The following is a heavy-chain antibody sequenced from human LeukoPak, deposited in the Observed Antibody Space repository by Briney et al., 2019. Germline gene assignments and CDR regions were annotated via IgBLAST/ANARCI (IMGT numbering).Heavy chain of an antibody. V-gene: IGHV1-8*01. CDR2: MNPNSGNT. CDR1: GYTFTSYD. J-gene: IGHJ5*02. CDR3: ARGSRGGDNWFDP. D-gene: IGHD3-10*01. Sequence: ASVKVSCKASGYTFTSYDINWVGQATGQGREWMGWMNPNSGNTGYAQKFQGRGTMTRNTSKSTAYMELSSLRSEDTAVYYCARGSRGGDNWFDPWGQGTLVTVSS.